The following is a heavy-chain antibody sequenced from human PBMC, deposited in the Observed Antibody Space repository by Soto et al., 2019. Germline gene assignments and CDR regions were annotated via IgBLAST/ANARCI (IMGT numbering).Heavy chain of an antibody. V-gene: IGHV4-30-4*08. Sequence: PSETLSLTCTVSGDSISRGAYYWTWIRQHPGKGLEWIGYISNSGRTYYNPSLKSRLTISVDTSKNQFSLKLSSVTAADTAVYYCARDKRITIFGVVIEGDPTDYYGMDVWGQGTTVTVSS. D-gene: IGHD3-3*01. CDR3: ARDKRITIFGVVIEGDPTDYYGMDV. J-gene: IGHJ6*02. CDR2: ISNSGRT. CDR1: GDSISRGAYY.